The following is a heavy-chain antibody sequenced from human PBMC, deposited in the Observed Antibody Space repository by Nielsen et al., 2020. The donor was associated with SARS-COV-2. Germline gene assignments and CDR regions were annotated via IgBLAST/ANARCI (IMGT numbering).Heavy chain of an antibody. V-gene: IGHV3-30*18. Sequence: GESLKISCAASGFTFSSYGMHWVRQAPGKGLEWVAVISYDGSNKYYADSVKGRFTISRDNSKNTLYLQMNSLRAEDTAVYYCAKAPSHLDYVWGSYEDYFDYWGQGTLVTVSS. CDR1: GFTFSSYG. D-gene: IGHD3-16*01. CDR3: AKAPSHLDYVWGSYEDYFDY. CDR2: ISYDGSNK. J-gene: IGHJ4*02.